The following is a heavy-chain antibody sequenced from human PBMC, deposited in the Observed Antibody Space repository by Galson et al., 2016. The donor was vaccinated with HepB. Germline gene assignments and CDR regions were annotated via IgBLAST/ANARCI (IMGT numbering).Heavy chain of an antibody. J-gene: IGHJ5*02. CDR2: TYYRSRGYY. CDR1: GDSVSSKTAS. CDR3: TRTVSPPRWFDP. D-gene: IGHD2-21*02. Sequence: CAISGDSVSSKTASWNWIRQSPSRGLEWLGRTYYRSRGYYNYAESLKSRMSIDPDTSKNQFSLHLNSLTPEDTAMYYCTRTVSPPRWFDPWGQGTLVTVSS. V-gene: IGHV6-1*01.